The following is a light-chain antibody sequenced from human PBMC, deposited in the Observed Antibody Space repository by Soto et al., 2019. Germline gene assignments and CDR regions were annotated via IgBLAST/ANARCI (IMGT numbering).Light chain of an antibody. CDR3: QQYYTGIA. Sequence: DVVMTQSPDSLAVSLGERATINCKSSQSVLHSSNNENSVAWYQQKAGQRPKLLIYRASIRESGVPDRFSGSGSGTDFTLTISSLQAEDVAVYYCQQYYTGIACGQGTRLEIK. CDR2: RAS. V-gene: IGKV4-1*01. CDR1: QSVLHSSNNENS. J-gene: IGKJ5*01.